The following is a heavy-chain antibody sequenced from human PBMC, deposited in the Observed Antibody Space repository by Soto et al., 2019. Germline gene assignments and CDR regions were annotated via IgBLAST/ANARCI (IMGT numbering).Heavy chain of an antibody. J-gene: IGHJ6*02. D-gene: IGHD6-13*01. Sequence: EVHLLESGGGLVQPGGSLRLSCAASGFTFSSHAMSWVRQAPGKGLEWVSGISHSDDDTYYVDSVKGRFTISSDNSKNALYLQKHSLRAADAGIYDGVKGWTGSTCPCMDVWGQGTPVTVS. CDR3: VKGWTGSTCPCMDV. CDR2: ISHSDDDT. V-gene: IGHV3-23*01. CDR1: GFTFSSHA.